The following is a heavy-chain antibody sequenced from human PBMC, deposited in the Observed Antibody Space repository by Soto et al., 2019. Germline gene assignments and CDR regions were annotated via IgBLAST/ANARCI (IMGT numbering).Heavy chain of an antibody. CDR2: MYYSGSS. CDR1: GASIRSEY. D-gene: IGHD1-20*01. Sequence: PSETLSLTCSVSGASIRSEYWSWIRQPPGKGMEWIGYMYYSGSSNYNPSLKSRVTISIDMSKNHLSLKLTSVTAADTGIYFCARDRGFGIFDIWGPGTMVTVSS. V-gene: IGHV4-59*01. CDR3: ARDRGFGIFDI. J-gene: IGHJ3*02.